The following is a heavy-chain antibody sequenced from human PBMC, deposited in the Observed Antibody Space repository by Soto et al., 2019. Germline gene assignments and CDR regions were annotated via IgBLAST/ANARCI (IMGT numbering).Heavy chain of an antibody. CDR1: GYTFTSYD. CDR2: MNPNSGNT. CDR3: AGEKTPEGMDV. J-gene: IGHJ6*01. V-gene: IGHV1-8*01. Sequence: QVQLVQSGAEVKKPGASVKVSCKASGYTFTSYDINWVRQATGQGLKWRGWMNPNSGNTGYAQKFQGRVTMTRHTPRITAYMALSSLSSGDTAGYYFAGEKTPEGMDVWGPGTTVSVSS.